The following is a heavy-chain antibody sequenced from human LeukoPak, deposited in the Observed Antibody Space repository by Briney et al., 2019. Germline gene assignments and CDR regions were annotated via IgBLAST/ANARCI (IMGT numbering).Heavy chain of an antibody. CDR1: GFTFSSYS. Sequence: GGSLRLSCAASGFTFSSYSMNWVRQAPGKGLEWVSAISGSGGSTYYADSVKGRFTISRDNSKNTLYLQMNSLRAEDTAVYYCAKVRGVGYYDFWSGYSTGPFDYWGQGTLVTVSS. V-gene: IGHV3-23*01. CDR2: ISGSGGST. J-gene: IGHJ4*02. D-gene: IGHD3-3*01. CDR3: AKVRGVGYYDFWSGYSTGPFDY.